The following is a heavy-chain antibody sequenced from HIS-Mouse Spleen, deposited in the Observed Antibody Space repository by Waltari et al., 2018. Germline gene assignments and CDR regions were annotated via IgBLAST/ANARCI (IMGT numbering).Heavy chain of an antibody. CDR3: AREIPYSSSWYDWYFDL. CDR2: IYYSGST. Sequence: QLQLQESGPGLVKPSETLSLTCTVSGGSISSSSYYWGWIRQPPGKGLVWIGSIYYSGSTYYHPSLKIRVTISVDTSKNQFSLKLSSVTAADTAVYYCAREIPYSSSWYDWYFDLWGRGTLVTVSS. CDR1: GGSISSSSYY. J-gene: IGHJ2*01. D-gene: IGHD6-13*01. V-gene: IGHV4-39*07.